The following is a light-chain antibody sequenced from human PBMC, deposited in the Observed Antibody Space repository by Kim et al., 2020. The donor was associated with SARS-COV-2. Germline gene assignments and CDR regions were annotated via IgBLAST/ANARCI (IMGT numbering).Light chain of an antibody. CDR2: SDS. CDR3: QVWDSSTVV. J-gene: IGLJ2*01. V-gene: IGLV3-9*01. Sequence: SYELTQPLSVSVALGQTARITCGGNNIGSKNVHWYQQKPGQAPVLVIYSDSNRPSGIPERFSGSNSGNTATLTISRAQAGDEADYYCQVWDSSTVV. CDR1: NIGSKN.